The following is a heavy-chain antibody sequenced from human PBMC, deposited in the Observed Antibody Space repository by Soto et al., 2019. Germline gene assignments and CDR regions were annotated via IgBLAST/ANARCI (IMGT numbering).Heavy chain of an antibody. J-gene: IGHJ4*02. Sequence: PSETRSLTCTVSGGSISSYYWSWIRQPPGKGLEWIGYIYYSGSTNYNPSLKSRVTISVDTSKNQFSLKLSSVTAADTAVYYCARYYYGSGSYFGYWSQGTLVTVSS. V-gene: IGHV4-59*01. CDR3: ARYYYGSGSYFGY. CDR2: IYYSGST. CDR1: GGSISSYY. D-gene: IGHD3-10*01.